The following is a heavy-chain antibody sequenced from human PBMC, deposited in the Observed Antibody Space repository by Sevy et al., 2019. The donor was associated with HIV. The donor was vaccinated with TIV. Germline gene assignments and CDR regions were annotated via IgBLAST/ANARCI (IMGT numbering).Heavy chain of an antibody. J-gene: IGHJ4*02. CDR3: ARDSAGFWSGYYVPFDY. V-gene: IGHV6-1*01. CDR2: TYYRSKWYN. CDR1: GDSVSSNSAA. D-gene: IGHD3-3*01. Sequence: SQTLSLTCAISGDSVSSNSAAWNWIRQSPSRGLEWLGRTYYRSKWYNDYAVSVKSRITINPDTSKNQFSLQLNSVTPEDMAVYYCARDSAGFWSGYYVPFDYWGQGTLVTVSS.